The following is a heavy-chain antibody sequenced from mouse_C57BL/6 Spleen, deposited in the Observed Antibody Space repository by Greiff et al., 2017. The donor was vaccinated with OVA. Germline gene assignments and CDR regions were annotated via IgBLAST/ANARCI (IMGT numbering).Heavy chain of an antibody. CDR2: ISGGGGNT. Sequence: EVKLMESGGGLVKPGGSLKLSCAASGFTFSSYTMSWVRQTPEKRLEWVATISGGGGNTYYPDSVKGRFTISRDNAKNTLYLQMSSLRSEDTALYYCARHGGYSSFADWGQGTLVTVSA. D-gene: IGHD2-3*01. V-gene: IGHV5-9*01. CDR1: GFTFSSYT. J-gene: IGHJ3*01. CDR3: ARHGGYSSFAD.